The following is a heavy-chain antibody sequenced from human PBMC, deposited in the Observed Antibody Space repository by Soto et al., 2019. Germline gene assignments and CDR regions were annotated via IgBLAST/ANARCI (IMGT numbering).Heavy chain of an antibody. CDR2: ISYDGSTK. CDR3: SKDAKKDHYYNHGMDV. J-gene: IGHJ6*02. V-gene: IGHV3-30*18. Sequence: QVQLVESGGGVVQPGRSLRLSCAASGFTFSIYGMHWVRQAPGKGLEWVALISYDGSTKFYADSVKGRFTISRDNSKSTLNLEMNSLSAEDTAVYFCSKDAKKDHYYNHGMDVWGQGTTVTVSS. CDR1: GFTFSIYG. D-gene: IGHD1-26*01.